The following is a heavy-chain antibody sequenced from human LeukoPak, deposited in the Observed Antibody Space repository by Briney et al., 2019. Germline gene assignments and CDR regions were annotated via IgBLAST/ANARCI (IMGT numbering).Heavy chain of an antibody. CDR1: GFTFSSYA. D-gene: IGHD5-12*01. V-gene: IGHV3-23*01. CDR2: ISGSGGST. J-gene: IGHJ4*02. CDR3: AKDWDSGYDRNYFDY. Sequence: HPGGSLRLSCAASGFTFSSYAMSWVRQAPGKGLEWVSAISGSGGSTYYADSVKGRFTISRDNSKNTLYLQMNSLRAEDTAVYYCAKDWDSGYDRNYFDYWGQGTLVTVSS.